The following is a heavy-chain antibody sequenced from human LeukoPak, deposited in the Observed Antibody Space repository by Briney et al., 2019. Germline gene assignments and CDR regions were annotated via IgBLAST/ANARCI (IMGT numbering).Heavy chain of an antibody. CDR1: GFTFSSYE. V-gene: IGHV3-48*03. Sequence: PGGSLRLSCAASGFTFSSYEMNWVRQAPGKGLEWVSYISSSGSTIYYADSVKGRFTISRDNSKNTLYLQVNSLRAEDTAVYYCAKVGSYGYRAAFDYWGQGTLVTVSS. CDR2: ISSSGSTI. CDR3: AKVGSYGYRAAFDY. J-gene: IGHJ4*02. D-gene: IGHD5-18*01.